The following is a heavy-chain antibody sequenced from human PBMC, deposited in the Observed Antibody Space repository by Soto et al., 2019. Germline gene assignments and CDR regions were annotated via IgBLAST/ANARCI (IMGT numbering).Heavy chain of an antibody. CDR3: ARNLHDYNWGNWLDP. D-gene: IGHD4-4*01. J-gene: IGHJ5*02. Sequence: SETLSLTCSVSGGSIANYYWSWIRQPPGKGLEWIGYVYYSGSTNYNPSLKSRVTMSVDTSRNLFSLKLTSVAAADTAMYYCARNLHDYNWGNWLDPWGQGTLVTVSS. CDR2: VYYSGST. V-gene: IGHV4-59*01. CDR1: GGSIANYY.